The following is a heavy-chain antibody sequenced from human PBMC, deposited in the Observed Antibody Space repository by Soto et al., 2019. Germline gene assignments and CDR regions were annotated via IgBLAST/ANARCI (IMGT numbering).Heavy chain of an antibody. CDR1: GFTFSSFG. V-gene: IGHV3-48*02. J-gene: IGHJ4*02. CDR3: ARRDSSGWYYFDY. Sequence: EVQLVESGGGLVQPGGSLRLSCAASGFTFSSFGMNWVRQAPGKGLEWVSYISSSSSTIYYADSVKGRFTISRDNAKNSRYLQMNSLRDEDTAVDYCARRDSSGWYYFDYWGQGTLVTVSS. CDR2: ISSSSSTI. D-gene: IGHD6-19*01.